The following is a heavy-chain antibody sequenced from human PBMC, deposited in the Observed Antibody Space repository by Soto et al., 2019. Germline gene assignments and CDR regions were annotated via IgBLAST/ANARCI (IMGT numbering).Heavy chain of an antibody. CDR2: ISGSGYTK. J-gene: IGHJ4*02. CDR1: GFTLRGYE. CDR3: ARDGIDDTLYYFDY. V-gene: IGHV3-48*03. D-gene: IGHD3-22*01. Sequence: GGSLRLSCAASGFTLRGYEMHWVRQAPGKGLEWVSYISGSGYTKYYAESVKGRFTISRDNAKNSLYLQMNSLRAEDTAVYYCARDGIDDTLYYFDYWGQGTLVTVYS.